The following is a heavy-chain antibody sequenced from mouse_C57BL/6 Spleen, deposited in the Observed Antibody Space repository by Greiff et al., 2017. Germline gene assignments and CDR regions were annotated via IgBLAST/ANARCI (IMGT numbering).Heavy chain of an antibody. CDR1: GYSFTGSF. J-gene: IGHJ3*01. CDR2: IYPYNGDT. Sequence: EVQLVQSGPELVKPGASVKISCKASGYSFTGSFMNWVMQRPGKSLEWIGRIYPYNGDTFYNQKFKGKATLTVDKSSSTAHMALRSLTSEDSAVDYCARRGVITTKFAYWGQGTLVTVSA. V-gene: IGHV1-20*01. D-gene: IGHD1-1*01. CDR3: ARRGVITTKFAY.